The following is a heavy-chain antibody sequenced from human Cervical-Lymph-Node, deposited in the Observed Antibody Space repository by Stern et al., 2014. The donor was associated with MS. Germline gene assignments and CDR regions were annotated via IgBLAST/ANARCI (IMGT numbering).Heavy chain of an antibody. J-gene: IGHJ5*02. CDR1: AYSISSAYY. D-gene: IGHD6-13*01. CDR2: IYHSGST. Sequence: QVQLQESGPGLVKPSETLSLTCTVSAYSISSAYYWGWIRQPPGKGLEWIGTIYHSGSTYYNPSLKSRVPISVDTSKNQFSLKRSSVTAADTAVYYCATEVQQLVHGNWFDPWGQGTLVTVSS. V-gene: IGHV4-38-2*02. CDR3: ATEVQQLVHGNWFDP.